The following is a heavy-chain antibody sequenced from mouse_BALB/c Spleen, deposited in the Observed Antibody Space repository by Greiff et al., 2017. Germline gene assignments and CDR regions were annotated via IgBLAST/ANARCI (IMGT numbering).Heavy chain of an antibody. V-gene: IGHV2-9*02. Sequence: QVQLQQSGPGLVAPSQSLSITCLVSGFSLSSYGVHWVRQPPGKGLEWLGVIWAGGSTNYNSALMSRLSISKDNSKSQVFLKMNSLQTDDTAMYYCAREVYRFPFDYWGQGATLTVSA. CDR1: GFSLSSYG. CDR3: AREVYRFPFDY. CDR2: IWAGGST. J-gene: IGHJ2*01. D-gene: IGHD2-14*01.